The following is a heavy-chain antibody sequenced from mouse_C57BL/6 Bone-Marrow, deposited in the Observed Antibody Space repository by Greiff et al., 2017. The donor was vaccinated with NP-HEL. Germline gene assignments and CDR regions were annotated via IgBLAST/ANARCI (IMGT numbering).Heavy chain of an antibody. CDR3: ARGWGLQDAMDY. V-gene: IGHV5-16*01. D-gene: IGHD2-2*01. CDR2: INYDGSST. J-gene: IGHJ4*01. CDR1: GFTFSDYY. Sequence: DVKLVESEGGLVQPGSSMKLSCTASGFTFSDYYMAWVRQVPEKGLEWVANINYDGSSTYYLDSLKSRFIISRDNAKNILYLQMSSLKSEDTATYYCARGWGLQDAMDYWGQGTSVTVSS.